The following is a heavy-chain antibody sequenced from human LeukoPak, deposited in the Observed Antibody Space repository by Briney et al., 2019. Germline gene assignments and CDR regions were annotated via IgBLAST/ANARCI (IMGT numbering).Heavy chain of an antibody. CDR1: GFTFSSYA. J-gene: IGHJ3*02. Sequence: PGGSLRLSCAASGFTFSSYAMSWVRQAPGKGLEWVSAISGSGRSTYYADSVKGRFTISRDNSKNTLYLQMNSLSAEDTAVYYCANLQFLGVVVTAFPAFDIWGQGTMVTVSS. CDR2: ISGSGRST. V-gene: IGHV3-23*01. D-gene: IGHD2-21*02. CDR3: ANLQFLGVVVTAFPAFDI.